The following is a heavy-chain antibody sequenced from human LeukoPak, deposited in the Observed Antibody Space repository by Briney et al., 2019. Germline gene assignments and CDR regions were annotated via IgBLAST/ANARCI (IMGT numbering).Heavy chain of an antibody. J-gene: IGHJ4*02. CDR1: GFTVSSNY. V-gene: IGHV3-53*01. Sequence: GGSLRLSCAASGFTVSSNYMSWVRQAPGKGLEWVSVIYSGGSTYYADSVRGRFTISRDNSRNTLSLQMNSLRPEDTAVYYCAKDGPAADWGQGTLVTVSS. D-gene: IGHD6-13*01. CDR2: IYSGGST. CDR3: AKDGPAAD.